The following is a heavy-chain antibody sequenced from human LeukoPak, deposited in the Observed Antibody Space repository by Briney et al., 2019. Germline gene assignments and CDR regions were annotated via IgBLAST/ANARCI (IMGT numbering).Heavy chain of an antibody. CDR1: GFIFTNYF. V-gene: IGHV3-23*01. Sequence: GGSLRLSCAASGFIFTNYFMSWVRQAPGKGLEWVSAISDSGGSTYYADSVKGRFTISRDDSKNTLYLQMNSLRAEDTAVYYCATRAFDIWGQGTMVTVPS. CDR3: ATRAFDI. J-gene: IGHJ3*02. CDR2: ISDSGGST.